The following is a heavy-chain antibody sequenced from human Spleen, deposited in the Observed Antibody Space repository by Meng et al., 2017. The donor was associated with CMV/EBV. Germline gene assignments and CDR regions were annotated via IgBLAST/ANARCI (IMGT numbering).Heavy chain of an antibody. CDR1: DGSFSDYY. CDR2: INHVGST. J-gene: IGHJ4*02. D-gene: IGHD1-1*01. CDR3: ARGRVASIGTSYYFDL. V-gene: IGHV4-34*01. Sequence: YDGSFSDYYWTWIRQSPGKGLEWIGEINHVGSTNYNPSLKSRVSMSRDTSRGEFSLTLTSVTAADTATFYCARGRVASIGTSYYFDLWGQGTLVTVSS.